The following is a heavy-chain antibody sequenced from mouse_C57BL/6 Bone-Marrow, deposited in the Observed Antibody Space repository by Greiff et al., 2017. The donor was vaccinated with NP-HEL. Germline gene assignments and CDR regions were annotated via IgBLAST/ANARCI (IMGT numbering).Heavy chain of an antibody. Sequence: LVESGPELVKPGASVKISCKASGYAFSSSWMNWVKQRPGKGLEWIGRIYPGDGDTNYNGKFKGKATLTADKSSSTAYMQLSSLTSEDSAVYFCVSHYYYGSRHDWYFDVWGTGTTVTVSS. J-gene: IGHJ1*03. CDR2: IYPGDGDT. V-gene: IGHV1-82*01. CDR3: VSHYYYGSRHDWYFDV. CDR1: GYAFSSSW. D-gene: IGHD1-1*01.